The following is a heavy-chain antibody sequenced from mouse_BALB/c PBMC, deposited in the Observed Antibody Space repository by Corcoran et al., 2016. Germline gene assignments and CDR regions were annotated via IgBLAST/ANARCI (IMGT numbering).Heavy chain of an antibody. V-gene: IGHV9-1*02. D-gene: IGHD4-1*01. Sequence: QIKLVQSGPELKKPGETVKISCKASGYTFTNYGMNWVKQAPGKGLKWMGWINTYTGEPTYADDFKGRFAFSLETSASTAYLQINNLKNEDMATYFCARNWAFDYWGQGTTLTVSS. CDR3: ARNWAFDY. CDR1: GYTFTNYG. CDR2: INTYTGEP. J-gene: IGHJ2*01.